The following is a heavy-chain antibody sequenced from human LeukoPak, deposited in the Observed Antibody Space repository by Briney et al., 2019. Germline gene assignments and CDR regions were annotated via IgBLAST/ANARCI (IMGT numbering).Heavy chain of an antibody. D-gene: IGHD2-2*01. CDR1: GGTFSSYA. Sequence: ASVKVSCKASGGTFSSYAISWVRQAPGQGLEWMGRIIPILGIANYAQKFQGRVTITADKSTSTAYMELSSLRSEDTAVYYCARGDGYCSSTSCTMVFDPWGQGTLVTVSS. V-gene: IGHV1-69*04. CDR2: IIPILGIA. J-gene: IGHJ5*02. CDR3: ARGDGYCSSTSCTMVFDP.